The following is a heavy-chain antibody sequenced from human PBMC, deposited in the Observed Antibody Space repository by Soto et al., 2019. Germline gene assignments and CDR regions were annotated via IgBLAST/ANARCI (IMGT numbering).Heavy chain of an antibody. V-gene: IGHV3-30*18. CDR2: ISYDGSNK. J-gene: IGHJ5*02. Sequence: QVQLVESGGGVVQPGRSVRLSCAASGFTFSSYGMHWVRQAPGKGLEWVAVISYDGSNKYYADSVKGRFTISRDNSKNTLYLQMNSLRAEETAVYYCTKPPSGDCTNGVCYSSWFDPWGQGTLVTVSS. CDR1: GFTFSSYG. D-gene: IGHD2-8*01. CDR3: TKPPSGDCTNGVCYSSWFDP.